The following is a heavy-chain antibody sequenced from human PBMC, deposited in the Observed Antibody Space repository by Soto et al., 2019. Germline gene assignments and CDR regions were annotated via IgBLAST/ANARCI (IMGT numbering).Heavy chain of an antibody. J-gene: IGHJ1*01. V-gene: IGHV4-39*01. CDR1: GGSISSSSYY. CDR3: ARSSYYYDSSGYYYGSEYFQH. CDR2: IYYSGGT. D-gene: IGHD3-22*01. Sequence: SETLSLTCTVSGGSISSSSYYWGWIRQPPGKGLEWIGSIYYSGGTYYNPSLKSRVTISVDTSKNPFSLKRRSVTAADTAVYYCARSSYYYDSSGYYYGSEYFQHWGQGTLVTVSS.